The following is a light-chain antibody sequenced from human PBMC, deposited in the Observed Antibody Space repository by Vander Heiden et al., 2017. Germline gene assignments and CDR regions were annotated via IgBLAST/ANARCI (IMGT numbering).Light chain of an antibody. Sequence: AIQLTQSPSSLSASAGDRVSITCRARQGLAGALAWYQQKPGKPPKLLIYHASSLERGVPSRFSGSGSAIDFTLTISSLQPEDFATYYCQQYNTYPLTFGQGTRLEI. V-gene: IGKV1-13*02. CDR3: QQYNTYPLT. CDR1: QGLAGA. J-gene: IGKJ2*01. CDR2: HAS.